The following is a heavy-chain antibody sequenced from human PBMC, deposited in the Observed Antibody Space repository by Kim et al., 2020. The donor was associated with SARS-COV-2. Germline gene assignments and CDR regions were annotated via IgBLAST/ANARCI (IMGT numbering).Heavy chain of an antibody. D-gene: IGHD3-10*01. CDR2: ISAYNGNT. Sequence: ASVKVSCKASGYTFTSYGISWVRQAPGQGLEWMGWISAYNGNTNYAQKLQGRVTMTTDTSTSTAYMELRSLRSDDTAVYYCARGYGSGSYSSTYYYGMDVWGQGTTVTVSS. V-gene: IGHV1-18*01. CDR3: ARGYGSGSYSSTYYYGMDV. CDR1: GYTFTSYG. J-gene: IGHJ6*02.